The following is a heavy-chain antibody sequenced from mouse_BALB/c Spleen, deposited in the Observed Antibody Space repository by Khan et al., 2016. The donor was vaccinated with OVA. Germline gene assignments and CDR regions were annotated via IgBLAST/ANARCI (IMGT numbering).Heavy chain of an antibody. CDR1: GYAFTSYN. J-gene: IGHJ3*01. V-gene: IGHV1S135*01. CDR3: ARGGCGGFAY. CDR2: IVPYNGGT. Sequence: EVQLQESGPELVKPGASVKVSCKASGYAFTSYNIDWVKQSHGKSLEWIGYIVPYNGGTSYNQKFKGKATLTIDTSSTTAYMHLNSLTSEDSAVASCARGGCGGFAYWGQGTLVTVSA.